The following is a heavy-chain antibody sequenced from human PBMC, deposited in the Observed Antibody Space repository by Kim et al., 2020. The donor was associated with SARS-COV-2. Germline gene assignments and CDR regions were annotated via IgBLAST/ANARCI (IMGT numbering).Heavy chain of an antibody. CDR3: ATVDYDSSAHDY. Sequence: ASVKVSCKISGYTLIELSMHWVRQAPGKGLEWMGGFDPEDGETIYAQKFQGRVTMTEDTSTDTAYMELSSLTSEDTAVYYCATVDYDSSAHDYWGQGTLVTVSS. CDR1: GYTLIELS. J-gene: IGHJ4*02. V-gene: IGHV1-24*01. D-gene: IGHD3-22*01. CDR2: FDPEDGET.